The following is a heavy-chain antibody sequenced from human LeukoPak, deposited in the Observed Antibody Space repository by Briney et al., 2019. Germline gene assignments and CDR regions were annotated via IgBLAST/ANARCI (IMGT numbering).Heavy chain of an antibody. D-gene: IGHD3-10*01. J-gene: IGHJ4*02. CDR3: ARGYYNGSGSYYRD. CDR1: GFTFSDHY. Sequence: GGSLRLSCAASGFTFSDHYMDWVRQAPGKGLEWVGRTRNKANSYTTEYAASVKGRFTISRDDSKNSLYLQMNSLKTEDTAVYYCARGYYNGSGSYYRDWGQGTLVTVSS. V-gene: IGHV3-72*01. CDR2: TRNKANSYTT.